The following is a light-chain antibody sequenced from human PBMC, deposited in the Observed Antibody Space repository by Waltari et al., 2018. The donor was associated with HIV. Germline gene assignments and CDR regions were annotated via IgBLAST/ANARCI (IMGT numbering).Light chain of an antibody. CDR1: SSDIGGYKY. CDR3: GSYTDTNNHYV. CDR2: EVT. Sequence: QSALTQPPSASGSPGQSVTTSCTGTSSDIGGYKYVPWHQQHPGKAPKLLIYEVTKRPSGVPDRFSGSKSGNTASLTVSGLQPEDEADYYCGSYTDTNNHYVFGTGTKVT. J-gene: IGLJ1*01. V-gene: IGLV2-8*01.